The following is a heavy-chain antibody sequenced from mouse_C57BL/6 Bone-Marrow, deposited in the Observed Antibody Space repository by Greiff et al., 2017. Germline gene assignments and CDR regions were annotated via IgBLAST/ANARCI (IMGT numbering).Heavy chain of an antibody. CDR2: IHPNSGST. J-gene: IGHJ4*01. CDR1: GYTFTSYW. D-gene: IGHD2-4*01. V-gene: IGHV1-64*01. Sequence: QVQLQHPGAELVKPGASVKLSCKASGYTFTSYWMHWVKQRPGQGLEWIGMIHPNSGSTNYNEKFKSKATLTVDKSSSTAYMQLSSLTSEDSAVYYCARMRDYDDYAMDYWGQGTSVTVSS. CDR3: ARMRDYDDYAMDY.